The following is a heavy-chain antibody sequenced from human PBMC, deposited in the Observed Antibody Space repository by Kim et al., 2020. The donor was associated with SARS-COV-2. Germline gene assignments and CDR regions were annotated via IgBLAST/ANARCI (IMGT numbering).Heavy chain of an antibody. J-gene: IGHJ4*02. CDR1: GFTFDDYG. CDR3: ARGPVLLWFGEFPFDY. Sequence: GGSLRLSCAASGFTFDDYGMSWVRQAPGKGLEWVSGINWNGGSTGYADSVKGRFTISRDNAKNSLYLQMNSLRAEDTALYHCARGPVLLWFGEFPFDYWGQGPLVTVSS. V-gene: IGHV3-20*01. D-gene: IGHD3-10*01. CDR2: INWNGGST.